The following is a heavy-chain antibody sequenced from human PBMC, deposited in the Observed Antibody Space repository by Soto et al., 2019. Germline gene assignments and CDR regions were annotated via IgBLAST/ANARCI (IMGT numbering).Heavy chain of an antibody. J-gene: IGHJ4*02. D-gene: IGHD3-10*01. CDR1: GFTFSSYA. CDR2: ISYDGSNK. V-gene: IGHV3-30-3*01. CDR3: ARDRGGFGESHFDY. Sequence: GESLKISCAASGFTFSSYAMHWVRQAPGKGLEWVAVISYDGSNKYYADSVKGRFTISRDNSKNTLYLQMNSLRAEDTAVYYCARDRGGFGESHFDYWGQGTLVTVSS.